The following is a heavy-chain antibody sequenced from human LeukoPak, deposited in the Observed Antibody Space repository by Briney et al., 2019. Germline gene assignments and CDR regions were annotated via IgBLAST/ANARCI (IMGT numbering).Heavy chain of an antibody. D-gene: IGHD3-3*01. J-gene: IGHJ6*03. CDR1: GYTFTSYG. CDR3: AREVSSTIFGHMDV. V-gene: IGHV1-18*01. Sequence: ASVKVSCRASGYTFTSYGISWVRQAPGQGLEWMGWISAYNGNTNYAQKLQGRVTMTTDTSASTAYMELRSLRSDDTAVYYCAREVSSTIFGHMDVWGKGTTVTVSS. CDR2: ISAYNGNT.